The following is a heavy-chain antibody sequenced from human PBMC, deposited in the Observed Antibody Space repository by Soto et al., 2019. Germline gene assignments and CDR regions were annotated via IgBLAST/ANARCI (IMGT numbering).Heavy chain of an antibody. V-gene: IGHV3-30*18. D-gene: IGHD2-15*01. CDR3: AKGQQCSGGSFYFNPSDY. J-gene: IGHJ4*02. Sequence: QLVESGGGVVQPGRSLRLSCAASGFTFSNYGMHWVRQAPGKGLEWVAVISYDGSNKHYADSVKGRFAISRDNSKNTLYLKRTSLGGEDTAVYYCAKGQQCSGGSFYFNPSDYWGQGTLVTVSS. CDR2: ISYDGSNK. CDR1: GFTFSNYG.